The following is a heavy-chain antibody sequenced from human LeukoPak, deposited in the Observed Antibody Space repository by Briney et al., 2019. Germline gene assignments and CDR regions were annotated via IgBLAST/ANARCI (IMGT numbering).Heavy chain of an antibody. Sequence: SETLSLTCAVYGGSFSGYYWSWTRQPPGKGLEWIGEINHSGSTNYNPSLKSRVTISVDTSKNQFSLKLSSVTAADTAVYYCARGVTGIHYWGQGTLVTVSS. D-gene: IGHD1-20*01. V-gene: IGHV4-34*01. CDR2: INHSGST. CDR1: GGSFSGYY. J-gene: IGHJ4*02. CDR3: ARGVTGIHY.